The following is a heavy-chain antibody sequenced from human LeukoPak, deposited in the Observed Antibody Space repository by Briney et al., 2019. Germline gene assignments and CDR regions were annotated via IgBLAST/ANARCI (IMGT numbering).Heavy chain of an antibody. Sequence: GGSLRLSCAASGFTFSSYGVHWVRQAPGKGLEWVAFIRYDGSNKYYADSVKGRFTISKDNSKNTLYLQMNGLTAEDTAVYYCAKDDPVSGSYPNWFDPWGQGTLVTVSS. CDR1: GFTFSSYG. J-gene: IGHJ5*02. CDR2: IRYDGSNK. CDR3: AKDDPVSGSYPNWFDP. V-gene: IGHV3-30*02. D-gene: IGHD1-26*01.